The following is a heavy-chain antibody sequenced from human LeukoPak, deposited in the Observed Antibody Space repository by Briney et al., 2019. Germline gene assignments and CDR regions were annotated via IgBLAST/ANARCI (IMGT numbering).Heavy chain of an antibody. V-gene: IGHV4-59*01. CDR1: GGSISSYY. D-gene: IGHD1-1*01. CDR3: ARVWRMYYFDY. J-gene: IGHJ4*02. Sequence: SETLSLTCTVSGGSISSYYWSWIRRPPGKGLEWIGYIYYSGSTNYNPSLKSRVTISVDTSKNQFSLKLSSVTAADTAVYYCARVWRMYYFDYWGQGTLVTVSS. CDR2: IYYSGST.